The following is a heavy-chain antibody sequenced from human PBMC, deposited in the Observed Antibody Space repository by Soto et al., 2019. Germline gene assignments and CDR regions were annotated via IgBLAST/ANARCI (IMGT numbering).Heavy chain of an antibody. Sequence: ASVKVSCKASGGTFSSYTISWVRQAPGQGLEWMGRIIPILGIANYAQKFQGRVTITADKSTSTAYMELSSLRSEDTAVYYCARAFTYYYDSSGYTDYWGQGTLVTVSS. CDR2: IIPILGIA. V-gene: IGHV1-69*02. CDR3: ARAFTYYYDSSGYTDY. J-gene: IGHJ4*02. CDR1: GGTFSSYT. D-gene: IGHD3-22*01.